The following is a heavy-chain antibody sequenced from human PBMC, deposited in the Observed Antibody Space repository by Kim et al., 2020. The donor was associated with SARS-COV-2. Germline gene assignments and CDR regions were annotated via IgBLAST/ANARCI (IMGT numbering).Heavy chain of an antibody. J-gene: IGHJ6*02. V-gene: IGHV4-4*02. Sequence: SETLSLTCAVSGGSISSSNWWSWVRQPPGKGLEWIGEIYHSGSTNYNPSLKSRVTISVDKSKNQFSLKLSSVTAADTAVYYCARARGGGLGGRYYYYGMDVWGQGTTVTVSS. CDR1: GGSISSSNW. CDR3: ARARGGGLGGRYYYYGMDV. D-gene: IGHD2-15*01. CDR2: IYHSGST.